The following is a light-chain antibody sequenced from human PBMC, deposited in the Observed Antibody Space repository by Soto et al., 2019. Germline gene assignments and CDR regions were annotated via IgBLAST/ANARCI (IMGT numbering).Light chain of an antibody. CDR1: QSVSRY. CDR3: QQRTNWLGT. J-gene: IGKJ1*01. V-gene: IGKV3-11*01. Sequence: EIVLTQSPVTLSLSPGERATLSCRASQSVSRYLAWYQQKPGQAPRLLIYDISIRATGIPARFSGSGSGTDFTLTINSLEPEDFAIYYCQQRTNWLGTFGQGTKVEIK. CDR2: DIS.